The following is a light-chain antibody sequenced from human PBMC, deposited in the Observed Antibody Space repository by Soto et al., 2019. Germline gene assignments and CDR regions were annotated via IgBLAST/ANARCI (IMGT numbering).Light chain of an antibody. CDR3: QQYYSYPYT. CDR1: QGVSSY. J-gene: IGKJ2*01. CDR2: AAS. Sequence: IRMTQSPSSFSASTGDRVTITCRASQGVSSYLAWYQQKPGKAPKLLIYAASTLQSGVPSRFSGSGSGTDFTLTISCLQSEDFATYYCQQYYSYPYTFGQGTKLEIK. V-gene: IGKV1-8*01.